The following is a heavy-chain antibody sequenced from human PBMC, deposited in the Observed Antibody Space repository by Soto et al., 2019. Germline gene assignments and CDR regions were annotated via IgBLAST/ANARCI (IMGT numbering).Heavy chain of an antibody. D-gene: IGHD5-12*01. CDR1: GFTFSDHY. V-gene: IGHV3-72*01. CDR2: TRNKVNSYTT. Sequence: EVQLVESGGGLVQPGGSLRLSCAASGFTFSDHYMDWVRQAPGKGLEWVGRTRNKVNSYTTEYAASVKGRFTISRDDSNNSLYLQMNSLKTEDTAVYYCARRGAYSRNLDYWGQGTLVTVSS. CDR3: ARRGAYSRNLDY. J-gene: IGHJ4*02.